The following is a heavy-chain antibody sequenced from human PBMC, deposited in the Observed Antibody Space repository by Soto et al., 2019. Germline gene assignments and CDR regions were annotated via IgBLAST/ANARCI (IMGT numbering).Heavy chain of an antibody. J-gene: IGHJ6*03. CDR2: IYYSGST. D-gene: IGHD6-13*01. Sequence: SETLSLTCTVSGGSISSSSYYWGWIRQPPGKGLEWIGSIYYSGSTYYNPSLKSRVTISVDTSKNQFSLKLSSVTAADTAVYYCASLPYSSSWYDIRSSYYYYYYMDVWGKGTTVTVSS. V-gene: IGHV4-39*01. CDR1: GGSISSSSYY. CDR3: ASLPYSSSWYDIRSSYYYYYYMDV.